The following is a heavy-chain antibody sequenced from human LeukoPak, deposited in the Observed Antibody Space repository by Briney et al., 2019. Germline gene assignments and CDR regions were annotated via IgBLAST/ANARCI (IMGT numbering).Heavy chain of an antibody. J-gene: IGHJ3*02. Sequence: PGGSLRLSCAATGFTFSSYAMSWVRQAPGKGLEWVSAISGSGGSTYYADSVKGRFTISRDNSENTLYLQINSLRAEDTAVYYCAKDSLWFGELFGADAFDIWGQGTMVTVSS. CDR3: AKDSLWFGELFGADAFDI. CDR1: GFTFSSYA. CDR2: ISGSGGST. D-gene: IGHD3-10*01. V-gene: IGHV3-23*01.